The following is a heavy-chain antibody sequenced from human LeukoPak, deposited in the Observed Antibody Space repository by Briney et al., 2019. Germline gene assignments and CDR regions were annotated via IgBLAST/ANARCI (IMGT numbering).Heavy chain of an antibody. J-gene: IGHJ6*03. V-gene: IGHV3-23*01. CDR1: GLTFNNYA. CDR3: AKVEYSGWPNYCYYYVDV. D-gene: IGHD6-19*01. Sequence: GGSLRLSCIASGLTFNNYAMSWVRQAPGKGLEWVSVISGGGGSTNYADSVKGRFTISRDNSKNTLYLQMNSLRAEDTALYYCAKVEYSGWPNYCYYYVDVWGKGTTVTVSS. CDR2: ISGGGGST.